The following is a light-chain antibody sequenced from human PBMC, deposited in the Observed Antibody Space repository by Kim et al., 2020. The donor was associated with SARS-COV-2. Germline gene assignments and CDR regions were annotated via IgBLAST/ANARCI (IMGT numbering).Light chain of an antibody. CDR1: SGHSTYA. CDR3: QTWGSGSWL. Sequence: ASVNLTCTLSSGHSTYAIAWHQQQPEKGPRYLMKLNSDGSHKKGDGIPDRFSGSSSGTERYLTISNLHSEDEADYYCQTWGSGSWLFGGGTKVTVL. CDR2: LNSDGSH. V-gene: IGLV4-69*01. J-gene: IGLJ3*02.